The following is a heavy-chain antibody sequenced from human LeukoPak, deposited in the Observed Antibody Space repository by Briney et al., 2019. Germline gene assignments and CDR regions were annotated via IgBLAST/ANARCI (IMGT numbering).Heavy chain of an antibody. CDR1: GYSFITYG. CDR3: ARDRAFLEWQSSLRNYYYYYMDV. V-gene: IGHV1-46*01. J-gene: IGHJ6*03. CDR2: INPSGGIK. Sequence: ASVKVSCKASGYSFITYGLTWVRQAPGQGLVWMGIINPSGGIKSYAQTFHGRVTMTRDMSTSTVYMELSSLSSDDTAVYYCARDRAFLEWQSSLRNYYYYYMDVWGKGTTVTVSS. D-gene: IGHD3-3*02.